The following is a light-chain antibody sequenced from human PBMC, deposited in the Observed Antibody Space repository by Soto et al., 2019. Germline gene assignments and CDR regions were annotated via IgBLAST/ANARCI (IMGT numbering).Light chain of an antibody. J-gene: IGKJ4*01. V-gene: IGKV3-11*01. CDR2: YAS. Sequence: EIVLTQSPATLSLSPGERATLSCRASQSVDSHLAWYQQKPGQAPRLLIYYASNRATGIAARFSGSGSGTDFTLTVSSLEPEDFAVYYCQHRRSWPLTFGGGTKVEIK. CDR1: QSVDSH. CDR3: QHRRSWPLT.